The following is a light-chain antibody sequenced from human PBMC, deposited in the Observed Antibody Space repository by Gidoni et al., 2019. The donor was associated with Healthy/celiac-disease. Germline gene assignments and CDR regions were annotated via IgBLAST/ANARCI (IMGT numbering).Light chain of an antibody. Sequence: QTVVTQEPSYSVSPGGTVTLTCGLSSGSVSTSYYPSWYQQTPGQAPRTLIYSTNTRSSGVPGRFSGSILGNTAALTITGAQADDESDYYCVLYMGSGTWVFGGGTKLTVL. CDR2: STN. J-gene: IGLJ3*02. V-gene: IGLV8-61*01. CDR3: VLYMGSGTWV. CDR1: SGSVSTSYY.